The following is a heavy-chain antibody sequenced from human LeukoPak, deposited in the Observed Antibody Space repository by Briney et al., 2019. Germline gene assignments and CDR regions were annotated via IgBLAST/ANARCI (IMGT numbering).Heavy chain of an antibody. Sequence: SETLSLTCAVYGGSFSGYYWSWIRQPPGKGLEWIGEINHSGSTNYNPSLKSRVTISVDTSKNQFSLKLSSVTAADTAVNYCARGEGPGGSYYAGGAFDIWGQGTMVTVSS. D-gene: IGHD1-26*01. J-gene: IGHJ3*02. CDR2: INHSGST. CDR3: ARGEGPGGSYYAGGAFDI. CDR1: GGSFSGYY. V-gene: IGHV4-34*01.